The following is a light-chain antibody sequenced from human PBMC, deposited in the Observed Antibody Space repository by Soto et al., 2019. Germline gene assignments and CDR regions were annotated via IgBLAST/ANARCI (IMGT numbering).Light chain of an antibody. CDR2: ESS. Sequence: EIVLTQSPATLSLSPGERATLSCRASQNVANYLDWYQQKPGQAPRLLIYESSNRATGIAARFSGSASGTDFTLTISSLQAEDVAVYYCQQYGSSPLTFGGGTKVDIK. CDR1: QNVANY. CDR3: QQYGSSPLT. J-gene: IGKJ4*01. V-gene: IGKV3-11*01.